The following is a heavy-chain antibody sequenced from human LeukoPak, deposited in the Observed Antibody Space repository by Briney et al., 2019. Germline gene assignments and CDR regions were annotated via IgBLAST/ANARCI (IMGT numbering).Heavy chain of an antibody. Sequence: SETLSLTCNVSGDSISSGRHYWSWIRQSAGKGLEWIGYVNHTGSTNFNPSLNGRVSISRDTTNNLFSLRLRSVTAADTAVYFCARGRVSSSTWYSTYYYYFYMDVWGKGTTVTVSS. CDR2: VNHTGST. CDR3: ARGRVSSSTWYSTYYYYFYMDV. CDR1: GDSISSGRHY. V-gene: IGHV4-61*10. D-gene: IGHD1-1*01. J-gene: IGHJ6*03.